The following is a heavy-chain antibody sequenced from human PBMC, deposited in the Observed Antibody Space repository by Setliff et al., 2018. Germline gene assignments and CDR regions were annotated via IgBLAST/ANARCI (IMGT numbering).Heavy chain of an antibody. J-gene: IGHJ6*02. CDR2: VYYTGST. CDR1: GASFSGTY. Sequence: PSETLSLTCAVYGASFSGTYCSWIRQPPGKGLEWIGYVYYTGSTNYNPSLKSRVTISVDPSKNQVSLKLSSATAADTAVYYCARDRTAYNYGMDVWGQGTTVTVSS. CDR3: ARDRTAYNYGMDV. D-gene: IGHD5-18*01. V-gene: IGHV4-59*01.